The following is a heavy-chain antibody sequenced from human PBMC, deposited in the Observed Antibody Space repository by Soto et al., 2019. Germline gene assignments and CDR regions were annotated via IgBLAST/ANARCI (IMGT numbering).Heavy chain of an antibody. Sequence: SETLSLTCTVYGDSISGGGYYWRRIRPHPWKGLDCIGHSYYSGSTYYSPSLRSRLTRSVDTSKNQFSLRLSSVTAADTAVYYCARDPFGGYSDSSGYYSFWGQGTPVTV. CDR2: SYYSGST. J-gene: IGHJ4*02. D-gene: IGHD3-22*01. CDR1: GDSISGGGYY. V-gene: IGHV4-31*03. CDR3: ARDPFGGYSDSSGYYSF.